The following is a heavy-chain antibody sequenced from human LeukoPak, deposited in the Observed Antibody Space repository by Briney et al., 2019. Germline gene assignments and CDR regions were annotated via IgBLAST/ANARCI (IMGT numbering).Heavy chain of an antibody. CDR2: IWNAGTNT. CDR1: GFIFSTYG. CDR3: VGDTPPGGDYYFDY. D-gene: IGHD3-16*01. J-gene: IGHJ4*02. Sequence: GSLRLSCGASGFIFSTYGMHWVRQAPGKGLEWVALIWNAGTNTYYADSVKGRFTISRGNSKNTLYLQMNSLRAEDTAVYYCVGDTPPGGDYYFDYWGQGTLVIVSS. V-gene: IGHV3-33*01.